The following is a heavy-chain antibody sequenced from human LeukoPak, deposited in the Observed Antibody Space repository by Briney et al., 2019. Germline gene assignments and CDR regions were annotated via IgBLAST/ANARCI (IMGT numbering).Heavy chain of an antibody. D-gene: IGHD3-10*01. CDR2: VYYSGST. J-gene: IGHJ4*02. CDR1: GGSISYYY. V-gene: IGHV4-59*12. CDR3: ARDRWVRGIIICD. Sequence: PSETLSLTCTVSGGSISYYYWSWIRQPPGKGLQWIGYVYYSGSTNYNPSLKSRVTISVDTSKNQFSLKLSSVTAADTAVYYCARDRWVRGIIICDWGQGTPVTVSS.